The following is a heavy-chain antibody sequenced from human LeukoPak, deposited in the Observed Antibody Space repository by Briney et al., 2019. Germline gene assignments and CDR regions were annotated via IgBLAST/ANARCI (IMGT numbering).Heavy chain of an antibody. Sequence: GGSLRLSCAASGFTFSSYSMNWVRQAPGKGLEWVSSISSSSSYIYYADSVKGRFTISRDNAKNSLYLQMNSLRAEDTAVYYCAKDRRSGSYYDAFDIWGQGTMVTVSS. CDR1: GFTFSSYS. CDR2: ISSSSSYI. V-gene: IGHV3-21*01. CDR3: AKDRRSGSYYDAFDI. J-gene: IGHJ3*02. D-gene: IGHD1-26*01.